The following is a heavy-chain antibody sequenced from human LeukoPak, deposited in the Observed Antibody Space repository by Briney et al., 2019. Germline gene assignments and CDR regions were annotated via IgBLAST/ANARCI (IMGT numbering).Heavy chain of an antibody. D-gene: IGHD2-15*01. CDR3: AKQLGYCSDGSCYFPY. CDR2: ISNNGGYT. CDR1: GFTFSSFA. Sequence: GGSLRLSCSASGFTFSSFAMSWVRQAPGKGLEWVSAISNNGGYTYYADSVQGRFTISRDNSKSTLCLQMNSLRAEDTAVYYCAKQLGYCSDGSCYFPYWGQGTLVTVSS. J-gene: IGHJ4*02. V-gene: IGHV3-23*01.